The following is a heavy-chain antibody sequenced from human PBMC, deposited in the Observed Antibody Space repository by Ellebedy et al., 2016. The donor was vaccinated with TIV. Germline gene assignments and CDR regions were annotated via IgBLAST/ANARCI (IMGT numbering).Heavy chain of an antibody. J-gene: IGHJ6*03. Sequence: GESLKISCTDSGFTFSTYSMNWLRPAPGKGLEWVSYISGSGNTKYYTDSVKGRFTISRDNAKNSLYLHMNSLRAEETAVYYCARVRSVYYYMDVWGKGTTVTVSS. CDR2: ISGSGNTK. V-gene: IGHV3-48*04. CDR3: ARVRSVYYYMDV. CDR1: GFTFSTYS. D-gene: IGHD2-8*01.